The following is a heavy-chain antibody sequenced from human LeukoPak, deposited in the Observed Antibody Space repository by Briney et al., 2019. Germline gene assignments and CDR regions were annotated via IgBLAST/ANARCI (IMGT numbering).Heavy chain of an antibody. D-gene: IGHD4/OR15-4a*01. CDR2: IYSGGST. CDR3: ASGAPFDY. V-gene: IGHV3-53*01. J-gene: IGHJ4*02. CDR1: GFIVSSNY. Sequence: GGSLRLSCAASGFIVSSNYMSWVCQAPGKGLEWVSVIYSGGSTYYANSVKGRFTISRDNSKNTLYLQMNSLRAEDTAVYYCASGAPFDYWGQGTLVTVSS.